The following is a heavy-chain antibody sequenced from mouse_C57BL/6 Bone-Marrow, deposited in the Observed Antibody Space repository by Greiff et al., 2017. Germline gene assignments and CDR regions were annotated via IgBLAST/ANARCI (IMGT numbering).Heavy chain of an antibody. D-gene: IGHD2-3*01. V-gene: IGHV1-50*01. CDR2: IDPSDSYT. J-gene: IGHJ1*03. CDR3: ARDGYHWYFDV. CDR1: SYTFTSYW. Sequence: QVQLQQPGAELVKPEASVKLSCKASSYTFTSYWMQWVKQRPGQGLEWIGEIDPSDSYTNYNQKFKGKATLTVDTSSSTAYMQLSSLTSEDSAVYYCARDGYHWYFDVWGTGTTVTVSS.